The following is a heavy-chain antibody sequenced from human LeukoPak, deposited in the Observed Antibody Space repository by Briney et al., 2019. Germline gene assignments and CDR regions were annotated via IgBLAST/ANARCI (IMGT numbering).Heavy chain of an antibody. V-gene: IGHV3-48*01. D-gene: IGHD6-13*01. Sequence: GGALRLSCAASGFTFSSYAMSWVRQAPGKGLEGVSYISSSSSTIYYADSVKGRFTISRDNAKNSLYLQMNSLRAEDTAVYYCARATAAAHIDYWGQGTLVTVSS. CDR1: GFTFSSYA. J-gene: IGHJ4*02. CDR2: ISSSSSTI. CDR3: ARATAAAHIDY.